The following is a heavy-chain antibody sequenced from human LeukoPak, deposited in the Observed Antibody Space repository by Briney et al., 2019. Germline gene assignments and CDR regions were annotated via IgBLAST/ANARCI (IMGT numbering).Heavy chain of an antibody. CDR3: ARTVSWQVVNWFDP. V-gene: IGHV4-59*07. Sequence: SDALSLTRTVAGGAISGYDWSGIRPPPGKRLEGRGFICYSGSTNSNPSLRGRVTISVDTSKNQFSLKLSSVTAADTAVYYCARTVSWQVVNWFDPRGQGTPVTVSS. J-gene: IGHJ5*01. CDR2: ICYSGST. CDR1: GGAISGYD. D-gene: IGHD2-21*01.